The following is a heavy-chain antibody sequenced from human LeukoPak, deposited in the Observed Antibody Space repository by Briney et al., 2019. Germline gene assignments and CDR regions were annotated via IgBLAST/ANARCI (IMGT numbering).Heavy chain of an antibody. CDR1: GFTFGGYG. CDR2: IAYDGSRA. Sequence: PGGSLRLSCAGSGFTFGGYGMHWFRQTPGKGLEWVAVIAYDGSRAFYADSVKGRFTISRDNSKNTMSVQMDDLRAEDTAVYYCTRYNNDDFYYWGQGTLVTVSS. D-gene: IGHD1-14*01. V-gene: IGHV3-33*01. CDR3: TRYNNDDFYY. J-gene: IGHJ4*02.